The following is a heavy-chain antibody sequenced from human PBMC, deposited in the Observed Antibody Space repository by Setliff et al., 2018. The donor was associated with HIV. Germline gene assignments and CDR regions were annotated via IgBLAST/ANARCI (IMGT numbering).Heavy chain of an antibody. D-gene: IGHD5-18*01. CDR3: ARSPGVDTNMAFDY. CDR1: GGSIINYF. J-gene: IGHJ4*02. CDR2: IYYSGST. V-gene: IGHV4-59*01. Sequence: PSETLSLTCTVSGGSIINYFWSWIRLPPGKRLEWIGYIYYSGSTDYNPSLKSRVTISVDTSKSQVSLKLSSVTAADTAVYYCARSPGVDTNMAFDYWGRGTQVTVSS.